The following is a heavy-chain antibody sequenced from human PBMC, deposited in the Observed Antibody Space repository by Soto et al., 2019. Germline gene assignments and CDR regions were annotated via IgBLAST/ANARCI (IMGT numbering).Heavy chain of an antibody. D-gene: IGHD3-16*01. CDR2: IYFSGST. V-gene: IGHV4-59*01. Sequence: SETLSLTCTVSGGSISYYYWSWIRQPPGKGLEWIGYIYFSGSTNYNPSLKSRVTISVDTSKNQPSLKLSSVTAADTAVYYCARYSYYDYVWGSQPYGGQFDYWGQGTRLTVS. CDR3: ARYSYYDYVWGSQPYGGQFDY. CDR1: GGSISYYY. J-gene: IGHJ4*02.